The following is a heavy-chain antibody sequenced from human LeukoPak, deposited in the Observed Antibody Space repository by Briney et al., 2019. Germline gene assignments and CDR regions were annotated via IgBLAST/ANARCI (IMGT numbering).Heavy chain of an antibody. V-gene: IGHV3-33*01. D-gene: IGHD3-10*01. CDR2: IWYDGSNK. CDR1: GFTFSSYG. J-gene: IGHJ4*02. CDR3: AREPWYITMVRGVMDY. Sequence: PGGSLRLSCAASGFTFSSYGMHWVRQAPGKGLEWVAVIWYDGSNKYYADSVKGRFTISRDNSKNTLYLQMNSLRAEDTAVYYCAREPWYITMVRGVMDYWGQGTLVTVSS.